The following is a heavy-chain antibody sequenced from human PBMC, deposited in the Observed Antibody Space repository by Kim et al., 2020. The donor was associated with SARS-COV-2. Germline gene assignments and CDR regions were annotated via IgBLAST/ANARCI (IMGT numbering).Heavy chain of an antibody. CDR3: ATHQQGQQLVYVY. D-gene: IGHD6-13*01. J-gene: IGHJ4*02. Sequence: YNPSLKSRVTISVDTSKNQFSLKLSSVTAADTAVYYCATHQQGQQLVYVYWGQGTLVTVSS. V-gene: IGHV4-59*08.